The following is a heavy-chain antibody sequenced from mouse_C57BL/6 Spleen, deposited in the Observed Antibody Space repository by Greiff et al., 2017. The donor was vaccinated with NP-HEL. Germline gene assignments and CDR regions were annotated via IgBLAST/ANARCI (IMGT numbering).Heavy chain of an antibody. D-gene: IGHD2-5*01. V-gene: IGHV1-5*01. CDR1: GYTFTSYW. J-gene: IGHJ2*01. CDR3: TSPGAYYSNCFGY. Sequence: VQLQQSGTVLARPGASVKMSCKTSGYTFTSYWMHWVKQRPGQGLEWIGAIYPGNSDTSYKQKFKGKAKLTAGTSASPAYMELSSLTNEYSAVYYCTSPGAYYSNCFGYWGLGTTLTVSS. CDR2: IYPGNSDT.